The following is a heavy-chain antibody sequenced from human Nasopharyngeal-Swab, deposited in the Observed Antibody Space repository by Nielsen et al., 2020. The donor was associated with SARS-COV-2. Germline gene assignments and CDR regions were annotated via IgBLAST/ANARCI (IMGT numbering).Heavy chain of an antibody. CDR1: GGSFSGYY. Sequence: GSLRLSCAVYGGSFSGYYWSWIRQPPGKGLEWIGEINHSGNTNYNPSLKSRVTISVDTSKNQFSLKLSSVTAADTAVYYCARGGSSSWYYYYYGMDVWGQGTTVTVSS. CDR2: INHSGNT. V-gene: IGHV4-34*01. J-gene: IGHJ6*02. D-gene: IGHD6-13*01. CDR3: ARGGSSSWYYYYYGMDV.